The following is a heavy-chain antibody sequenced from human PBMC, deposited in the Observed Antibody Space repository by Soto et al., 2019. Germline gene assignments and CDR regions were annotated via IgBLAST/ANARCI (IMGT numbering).Heavy chain of an antibody. CDR2: IWYDGSNK. Sequence: GESLKISCAASGFTFSSYGMHWVRQAPGKGLEWVAVIWYDGSNKYYADSVKGRFTISRDNSKNTLYLQMNSLRAEDTAVYYCARDGSGQRYYYYYYMDVWGKGTTVTVSS. J-gene: IGHJ6*03. D-gene: IGHD3-10*01. V-gene: IGHV3-33*01. CDR3: ARDGSGQRYYYYYYMDV. CDR1: GFTFSSYG.